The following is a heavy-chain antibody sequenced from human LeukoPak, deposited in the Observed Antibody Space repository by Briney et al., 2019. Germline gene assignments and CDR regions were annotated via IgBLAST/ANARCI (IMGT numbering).Heavy chain of an antibody. CDR3: ARDLGPKYYFDY. CDR2: INHSGST. J-gene: IGHJ4*02. D-gene: IGHD7-27*01. CDR1: GGSFSRYY. Sequence: SETLSLTCAVYGGSFSRYYWRWIRKPPGKALEGIGEINHSGSTNYNPSLKSRVTISVDKSKNQFSLKLSSVTAADTAVYYCARDLGPKYYFDYWGQGTLVTVSS. V-gene: IGHV4-34*01.